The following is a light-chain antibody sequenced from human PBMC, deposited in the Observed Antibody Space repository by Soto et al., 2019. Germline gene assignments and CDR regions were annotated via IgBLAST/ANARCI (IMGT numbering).Light chain of an antibody. V-gene: IGLV1-44*01. CDR3: AAWDDSLNGWV. J-gene: IGLJ3*02. CDR2: SNN. Sequence: VLTQPPSASGTPGQRVTISCSGGSSNIGSNIVNWYQQLPGTAPKLLIYSNNQRPSGVPDRFSGSKSGTSASLAISGLQSEDEADYYCAAWDDSLNGWVFGGGTKLTVL. CDR1: SSNIGSNI.